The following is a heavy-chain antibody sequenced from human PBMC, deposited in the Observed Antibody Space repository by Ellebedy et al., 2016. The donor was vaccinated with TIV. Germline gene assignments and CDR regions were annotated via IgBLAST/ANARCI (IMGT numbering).Heavy chain of an antibody. V-gene: IGHV1-8*01. CDR3: ARVGWELYFDY. CDR2: MNPNSGNT. CDR1: GYTFTSYE. Sequence: ASVKVSCKASGYTFTSYEINWVRQATGQGLEWMGWMNPNSGNTGYAQKFQGRVTITRNTSISTAYMGLSSLRSEDTAVYYCARVGWELYFDYWGQGTLVTVSS. J-gene: IGHJ4*02. D-gene: IGHD1-26*01.